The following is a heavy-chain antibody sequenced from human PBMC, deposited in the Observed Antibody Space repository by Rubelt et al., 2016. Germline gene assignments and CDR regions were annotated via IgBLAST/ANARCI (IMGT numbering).Heavy chain of an antibody. CDR3: ARDSQIQYSGYESDAFDI. V-gene: IGHV3-64*01. CDR1: GGSISSYY. CDR2: ISSNGGST. Sequence: VQLQESGPGLVKPSETLSLTCTVPGGSISSYYWSWIRQPPGKGLEYVSAISSNGGSTYYANSVKGRFTISRDNSKNTLYLQMGSLRAEDMAVYYCARDSQIQYSGYESDAFDIWGQGTMVTVSS. J-gene: IGHJ3*02. D-gene: IGHD5-12*01.